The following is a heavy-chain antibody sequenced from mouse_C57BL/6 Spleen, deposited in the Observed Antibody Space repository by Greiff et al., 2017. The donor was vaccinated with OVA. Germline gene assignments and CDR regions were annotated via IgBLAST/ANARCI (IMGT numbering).Heavy chain of an antibody. CDR2: INYDGSST. D-gene: IGHD1-1*01. J-gene: IGHJ1*03. CDR3: ARERYYGSSYDWYFDV. V-gene: IGHV5-16*01. CDR1: GFTFSDYY. Sequence: EVQLVESEGGLVQPGSSMKLSCTASGFTFSDYYMAWVRQVPEKGLEWVANINYDGSSTYYLDSLKSRFIISIDNAKNILYLQMSSLKSEDTATYYCARERYYGSSYDWYFDVWGTGTTVTVSS.